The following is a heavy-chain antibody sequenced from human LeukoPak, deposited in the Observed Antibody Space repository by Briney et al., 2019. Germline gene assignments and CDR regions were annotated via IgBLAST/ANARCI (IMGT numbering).Heavy chain of an antibody. CDR1: GGSFSGYY. CDR2: INHSGST. Sequence: SETLSLTCAVYGGSFSGYYWSWIRQPPGKGLEWIGEINHSGSTNYNPSLKSRVIISVDTSKNQFSLKLSSVTAADTAVYYCARVWTHWGQGTLVTVSS. D-gene: IGHD3/OR15-3a*01. CDR3: ARVWTH. V-gene: IGHV4-34*01. J-gene: IGHJ4*02.